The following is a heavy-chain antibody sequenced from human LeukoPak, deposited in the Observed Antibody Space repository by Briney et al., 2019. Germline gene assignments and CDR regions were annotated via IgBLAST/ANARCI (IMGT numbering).Heavy chain of an antibody. J-gene: IGHJ6*02. V-gene: IGHV4-4*07. CDR1: GGSNSSYY. Sequence: SETLSLTCTVSGGSNSSYYWSWIRQPAGKGLEWIGRIYTSGSTNYNPSLKSRVTMSVDTSKNQFSLKLSSVTAADTAVYYCARAQGRYCSSTSCYTAPWDYYGMDVWGQGTTVTVSS. CDR3: ARAQGRYCSSTSCYTAPWDYYGMDV. D-gene: IGHD2-2*02. CDR2: IYTSGST.